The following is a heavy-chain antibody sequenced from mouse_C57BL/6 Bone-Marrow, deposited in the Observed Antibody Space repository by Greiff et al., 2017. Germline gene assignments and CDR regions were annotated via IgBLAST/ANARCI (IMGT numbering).Heavy chain of an antibody. D-gene: IGHD2-12*01. CDR3: ARNTTNFDY. CDR2: IDPSDSYT. J-gene: IGHJ2*01. V-gene: IGHV1-59*01. Sequence: VQLQQSGAELVRPGTSVKLSCKASGYTFTSYWMHWVKQRPGQGLEWIGVIDPSDSYTNYNQKFKGKATLTVDTSSSTAYMQLSSLTSEDSAVYYCARNTTNFDYWGQGTTLTVSS. CDR1: GYTFTSYW.